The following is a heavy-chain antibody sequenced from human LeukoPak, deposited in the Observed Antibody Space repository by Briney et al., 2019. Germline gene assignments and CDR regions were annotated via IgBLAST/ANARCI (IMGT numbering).Heavy chain of an antibody. V-gene: IGHV3-48*03. CDR1: GFTFSSYE. J-gene: IGHJ6*04. Sequence: GGSLRLSCAASGFTFSSYEMNWARQAPGKGLGWVSYISSSGSTIYYADSVKGRFTISRDNAKNSLYLQMNSLRAEDTAVYYCAELGITMIGGVWGKGTTVTISS. D-gene: IGHD3-10*02. CDR2: ISSSGSTI. CDR3: AELGITMIGGV.